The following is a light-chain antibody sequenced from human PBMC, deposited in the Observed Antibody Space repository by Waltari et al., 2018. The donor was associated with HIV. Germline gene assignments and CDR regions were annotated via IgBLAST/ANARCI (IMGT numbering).Light chain of an antibody. CDR1: QSVSSY. CDR2: DAS. J-gene: IGKJ2*03. CDR3: QQLS. Sequence: EIVLTQSPATLSLSPGERATLSCRASQSVSSYLAWYQQKPGQAPRLLIYDASNRATGIPARFSGSGSWTDFTLTISSLEPEDSAVYYCQQLSFGQGTKLEIK. V-gene: IGKV3-11*01.